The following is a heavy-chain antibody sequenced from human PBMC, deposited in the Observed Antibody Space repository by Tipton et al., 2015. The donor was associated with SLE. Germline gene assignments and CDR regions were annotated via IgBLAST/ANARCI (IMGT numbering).Heavy chain of an antibody. CDR3: ARDFWSGYGSFDY. Sequence: TLSLTCTISGGSIGGFYWNWIRQPPGKGLEWIGYVYYSGSTNYNPSLKSRVTISVDKSKNQFSLRLSSVTAADTAVYYCARDFWSGYGSFDYWGQGALVTVSS. V-gene: IGHV4-59*01. J-gene: IGHJ4*02. CDR1: GGSIGGFY. D-gene: IGHD3-3*01. CDR2: VYYSGST.